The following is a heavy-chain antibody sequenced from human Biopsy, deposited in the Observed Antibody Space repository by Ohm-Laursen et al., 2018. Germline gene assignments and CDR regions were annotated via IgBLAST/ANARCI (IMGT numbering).Heavy chain of an antibody. CDR1: GKTFSDYQ. V-gene: IGHV4-34*08. CDR3: ATFRASWDTTQGGDY. D-gene: IGHD1-26*01. J-gene: IGHJ4*02. CDR2: INQAGTT. Sequence: GTLSLTCAVFGKTFSDYQWSWIRQPPGKGLEWIGQINQAGTTNYNPSLKSRVSISADASKYEFSLRLTSVTAADTAVYFCATFRASWDTTQGGDYWGQGTLVTVSS.